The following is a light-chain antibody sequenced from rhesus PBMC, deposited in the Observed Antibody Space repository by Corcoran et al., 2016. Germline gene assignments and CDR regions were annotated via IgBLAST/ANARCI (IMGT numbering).Light chain of an antibody. CDR2: GAS. V-gene: IGKV1-38*01. J-gene: IGKJ1*01. CDR1: QALSTK. CDR3: QQLYNYPRR. Sequence: DIQLTQSPSSLFASVGDRVTITCRASQALSTKLAWFQQKSGKAPKPLSYGASNLQSGVPSRFSGSGSGTGVTPTITSLQPESFATYFCQQLYNYPRRFGRGTKV.